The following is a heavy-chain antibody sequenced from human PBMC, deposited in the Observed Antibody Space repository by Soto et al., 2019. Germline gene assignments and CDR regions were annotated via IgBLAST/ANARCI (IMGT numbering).Heavy chain of an antibody. CDR3: ARLPNKSPQN. Sequence: EAQLVESGGGLVQPGGSLRPSCAASGFTFSSYWRPWVRQPPGKGLGWVSSISTDASSTSYADPVKGRFTISRDNAKNTLYLQMNSVRAEDTAVYYCARLPNKSPQNWGQGTLVIVSP. J-gene: IGHJ1*01. V-gene: IGHV3-74*01. CDR1: GFTFSSYW. CDR2: ISTDASST.